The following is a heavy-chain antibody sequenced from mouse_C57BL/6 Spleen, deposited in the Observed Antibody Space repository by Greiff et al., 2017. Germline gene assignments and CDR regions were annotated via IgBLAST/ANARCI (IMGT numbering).Heavy chain of an antibody. CDR2: ISDGGSYT. CDR1: GFTFSSYA. J-gene: IGHJ1*03. CDR3: ARDRDYPYWYFDV. D-gene: IGHD2-4*01. Sequence: EVMLVESGGGLVKPGGSLKLSCAASGFTFSSYAMSWVRQTPEKRLEWVATISDGGSYTYYPDNVKGRFTISRDNAKNNLYLQMSHLKSEDTAMYYCARDRDYPYWYFDVWGTGTTVTVSS. V-gene: IGHV5-4*01.